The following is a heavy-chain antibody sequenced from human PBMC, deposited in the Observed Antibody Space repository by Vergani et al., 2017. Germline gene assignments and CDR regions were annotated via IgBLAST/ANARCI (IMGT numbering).Heavy chain of an antibody. D-gene: IGHD2-2*01. CDR1: GYSFTSYW. Sequence: EVQLVQSGAEVKKPGESLKISCKGSGYSFTSYWIGWVRQLPGKGLEWMGIIYPGDSDTRYSPSFQGQVTISADKSISTAYLQWSSLKASDTAMYYCARRRYCSSTSGPLFDYWGQGTLVTVSS. CDR2: IYPGDSDT. V-gene: IGHV5-51*01. CDR3: ARRRYCSSTSGPLFDY. J-gene: IGHJ4*02.